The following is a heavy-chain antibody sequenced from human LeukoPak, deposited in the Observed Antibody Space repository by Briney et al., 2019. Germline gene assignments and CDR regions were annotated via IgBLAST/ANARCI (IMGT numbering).Heavy chain of an antibody. Sequence: ASVKVSCKASGYTFTGYYMHWVRQAPGQGLERMGRINRNSGGTNYAQKFQGRVTMTRDTSIGTAYMELSRLRSDDTAVYYCARVPPLRVVVAATGYYGMDVWGQGTTVTVSS. D-gene: IGHD2-15*01. J-gene: IGHJ6*02. CDR3: ARVPPLRVVVAATGYYGMDV. V-gene: IGHV1-2*06. CDR1: GYTFTGYY. CDR2: INRNSGGT.